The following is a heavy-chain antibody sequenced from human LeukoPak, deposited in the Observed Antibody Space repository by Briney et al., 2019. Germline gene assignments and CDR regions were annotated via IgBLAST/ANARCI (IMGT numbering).Heavy chain of an antibody. CDR1: GFSLNTRGMC. D-gene: IGHD3-10*01. CDR2: IDWDDDR. Sequence: SGPALVKPTQTLTLTCTFSGFSLNTRGMCVSWIRQPPVKALEWLARIDWDDDRYYSTSLKTRLTISKDPSKNQVVLTMTNMDPVDTATYYCARVNTMVRGVTIYYYYMDVWGKGTTVTVSS. V-gene: IGHV2-70*11. J-gene: IGHJ6*03. CDR3: ARVNTMVRGVTIYYYYMDV.